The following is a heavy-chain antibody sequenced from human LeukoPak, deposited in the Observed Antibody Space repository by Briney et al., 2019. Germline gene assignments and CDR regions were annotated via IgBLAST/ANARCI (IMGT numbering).Heavy chain of an antibody. J-gene: IGHJ4*02. V-gene: IGHV4-39*07. CDR3: ARRGYSGYDPTGGDY. CDR2: IYYSGST. CDR1: GGSISSSSYY. Sequence: SETLSLTCTVSGGSISSSSYYWGWIRQPPGKGLEWIGSIYYSGSTYYNPSLKSRVTISVDTSKNQFSLKLSSVTAADTAVYYCARRGYSGYDPTGGDYWGQGTLVTVSS. D-gene: IGHD5-12*01.